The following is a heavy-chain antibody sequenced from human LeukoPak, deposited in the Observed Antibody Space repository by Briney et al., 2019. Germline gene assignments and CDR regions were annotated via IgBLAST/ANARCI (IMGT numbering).Heavy chain of an antibody. D-gene: IGHD4-23*01. CDR3: AKDWTTVVTPKGYYFDS. J-gene: IGHJ4*02. CDR2: ISTTGGST. V-gene: IGHV3-23*01. Sequence: GGSLRLSCAASGFGFNNYAMSWVRQAPGKGLEWVSAISTTGGSTYYADSVKGRFTVSRDNSKNTLSLQMDSLRVEDTALYCCAKDWTTVVTPKGYYFDSWGQGTLVTVSS. CDR1: GFGFNNYA.